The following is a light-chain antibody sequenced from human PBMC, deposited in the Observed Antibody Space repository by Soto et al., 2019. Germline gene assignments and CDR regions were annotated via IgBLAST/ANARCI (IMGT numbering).Light chain of an antibody. V-gene: IGLV1-44*01. CDR3: AAWDDSLNVL. CDR1: SSNIGSNT. CDR2: SNN. Sequence: QSVLTQPPSASGTPGQRVTISCSGSSSNIGSNTVNWYQQLPGTAPKLLIYSNNQRPSGVPDRFSGSKSGTSASLAISGLQSEDEADYYCAAWDDSLNVLFGGGTQRTVL. J-gene: IGLJ2*01.